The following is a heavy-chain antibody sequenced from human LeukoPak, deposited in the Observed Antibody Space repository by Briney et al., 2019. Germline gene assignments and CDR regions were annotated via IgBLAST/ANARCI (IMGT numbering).Heavy chain of an antibody. Sequence: SETLSLTCTVSGVSISSYYWSLIRQPPGKGLEWIGYIYDSESTNYNPSLKSRVTISVDTYKTQFSLKLSSVTAADTAVYYSASQPRYCSGGSCSDAFDIRGQGTMVTVSS. D-gene: IGHD2-15*01. CDR3: ASQPRYCSGGSCSDAFDI. CDR1: GVSISSYY. J-gene: IGHJ3*02. CDR2: IYDSEST. V-gene: IGHV4-59*01.